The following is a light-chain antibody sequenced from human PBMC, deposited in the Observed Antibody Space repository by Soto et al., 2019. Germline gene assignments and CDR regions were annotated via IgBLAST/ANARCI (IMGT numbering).Light chain of an antibody. J-gene: IGLJ3*02. CDR1: NSDIRSNKY. CDR2: EVT. Sequence: QFVLTQPASVSGFPGQSITISCTGSNSDIRSNKYVSWYQQHPGRAPQLVIYEVTNRPSDVSFRFSGSKSGNTASLTISGLQAEDEADYYCSSYTPTTWVFGAGTKLTVL. CDR3: SSYTPTTWV. V-gene: IGLV2-14*01.